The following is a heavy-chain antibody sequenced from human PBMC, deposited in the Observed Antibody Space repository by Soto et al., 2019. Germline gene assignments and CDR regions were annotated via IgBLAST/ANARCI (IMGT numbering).Heavy chain of an antibody. J-gene: IGHJ4*02. CDR3: ARLEGATVNLGL. Sequence: LGESLKISCKGSGYSFTSYWISWVRQMPGKGLEWMGRIDPSDSYTNYSPSFQGHVTTSADKSISTAYLQWGSLKASDTAMYYCARLEGATVNLGLWGQGTLVTVSS. CDR2: IDPSDSYT. D-gene: IGHD1-26*01. CDR1: GYSFTSYW. V-gene: IGHV5-10-1*01.